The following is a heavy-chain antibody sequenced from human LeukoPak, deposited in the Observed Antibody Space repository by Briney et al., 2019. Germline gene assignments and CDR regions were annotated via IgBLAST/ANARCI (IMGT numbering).Heavy chain of an antibody. D-gene: IGHD3-22*01. CDR2: IYHSGST. V-gene: IGHV4-38-2*02. CDR1: GYSISSGYY. Sequence: ASETLSLTCTVSGYSISSGYYWGWIRQPPGKGLEWIGSIYHSGSTYYNPSLKSRVTISVDTSKNQFSLKLSSVTAADTAVYYCHTYYYDSSGYYYVDYWGQGTLVTVSS. CDR3: HTYYYDSSGYYYVDY. J-gene: IGHJ4*02.